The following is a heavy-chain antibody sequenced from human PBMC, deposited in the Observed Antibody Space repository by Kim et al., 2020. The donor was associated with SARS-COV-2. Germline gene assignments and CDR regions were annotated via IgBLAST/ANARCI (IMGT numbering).Heavy chain of an antibody. D-gene: IGHD1-26*01. CDR2: IYYSGST. J-gene: IGHJ3*02. V-gene: IGHV4-31*03. Sequence: SETLSLTCTVSGGSISSGGYYWSWIRQHPGKGLEWIGYIYYSGSTYYNPSLKSRVTISVDTSKNQFSLKLSSVTAAYTAVYYCARDLYSGFYCCPFDIWGQGTMVTVSS. CDR1: GGSISSGGYY. CDR3: ARDLYSGFYCCPFDI.